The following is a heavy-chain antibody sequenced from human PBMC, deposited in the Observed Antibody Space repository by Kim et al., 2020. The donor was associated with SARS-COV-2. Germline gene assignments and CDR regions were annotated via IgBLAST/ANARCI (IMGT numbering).Heavy chain of an antibody. CDR1: GFTFSDYY. Sequence: GGSLRLSCAASGFTFSDYYMSWIRQAPGKGLEWVSYISSSSSYTNYADSVKGRFTISRDNAKNSLYLQMNSLRAEDTAVYYCARDGIVEDILWAFDYWGQGTLVTVSS. V-gene: IGHV3-11*06. CDR3: ARDGIVEDILWAFDY. CDR2: ISSSSSYT. D-gene: IGHD1-1*01. J-gene: IGHJ4*02.